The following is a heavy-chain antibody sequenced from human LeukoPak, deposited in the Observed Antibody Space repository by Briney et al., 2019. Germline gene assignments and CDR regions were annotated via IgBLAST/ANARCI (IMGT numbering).Heavy chain of an antibody. CDR2: ISGSGGST. CDR1: GFTFSSYA. D-gene: IGHD3-3*01. Sequence: PGGSLRLSCAASGFTFSSYAMSWVRQAPGKGLEWVSAISGSGGSTYYADSVEGRFTISRDNSKNTLYLQMNSLRAEDTAVYYCAKVLXQSGYYSNYYYMDVWGKGTTVTVSS. V-gene: IGHV3-23*01. CDR3: AKVLXQSGYYSNYYYMDV. J-gene: IGHJ6*03.